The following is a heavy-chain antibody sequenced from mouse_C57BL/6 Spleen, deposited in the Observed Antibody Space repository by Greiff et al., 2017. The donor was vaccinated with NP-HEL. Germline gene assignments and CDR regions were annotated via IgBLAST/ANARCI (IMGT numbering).Heavy chain of an antibody. CDR1: GFTFTDYY. Sequence: EVQRVESGGGLVQPGGSLSLSCAASGFTFTDYYMSWVRQPPGKALEWLGFIRNKANGYTTEYSASVKGRFTISRDNSQRILYLQMNALRAEDSATYYCARYYPYFDYWGQGTTLTVSS. V-gene: IGHV7-3*01. J-gene: IGHJ2*01. CDR3: ARYYPYFDY. CDR2: IRNKANGYTT.